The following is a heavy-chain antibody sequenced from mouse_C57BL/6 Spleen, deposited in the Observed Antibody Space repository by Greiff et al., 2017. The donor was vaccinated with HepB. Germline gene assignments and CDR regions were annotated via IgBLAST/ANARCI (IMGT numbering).Heavy chain of an antibody. D-gene: IGHD4-1*01. V-gene: IGHV2-2*01. Sequence: VQLQQSGPGLVQPSQSLSITCTVSGFSLTSYGVHWVRQSPGKGLEWLGVIWSGGSTDYNAAFISRLSISKDNSKSQVFFKMNSLQADDTAIYYCAGQNWDGFAYWGQGTLVTVSA. CDR1: GFSLTSYG. CDR2: IWSGGST. CDR3: AGQNWDGFAY. J-gene: IGHJ3*01.